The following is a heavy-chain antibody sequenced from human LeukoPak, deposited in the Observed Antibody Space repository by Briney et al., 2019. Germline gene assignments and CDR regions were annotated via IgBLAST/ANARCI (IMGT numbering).Heavy chain of an antibody. J-gene: IGHJ4*02. Sequence: GGSLRLSCAASGFTFSSYSMNWVRQAPGKGLEWVSAISGGGGDRFYADSVKGRFTISRDNSKNTLYPQMSSLRVEDTAVYFCGKAEAGTYYFDYWGQGTLVTVSS. D-gene: IGHD6-19*01. V-gene: IGHV3-23*01. CDR1: GFTFSSYS. CDR2: ISGGGGDR. CDR3: GKAEAGTYYFDY.